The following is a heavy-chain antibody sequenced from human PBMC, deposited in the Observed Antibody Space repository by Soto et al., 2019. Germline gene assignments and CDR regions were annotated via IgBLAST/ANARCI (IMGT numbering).Heavy chain of an antibody. D-gene: IGHD5-12*01. CDR2: IHYSGTT. J-gene: IGHJ6*02. CDR1: GGSISSGGYY. Sequence: SETLSLTCTVSGGSISSGGYYWSWIRQKPVKGLEWMGHIHYSGTTNHNPSLKSRVTISVDTSKKQCSLNLSSVTAADTAIYYCARENDYYYGMEVWGQGTTVTVSS. CDR3: ARENDYYYGMEV. V-gene: IGHV4-31*03.